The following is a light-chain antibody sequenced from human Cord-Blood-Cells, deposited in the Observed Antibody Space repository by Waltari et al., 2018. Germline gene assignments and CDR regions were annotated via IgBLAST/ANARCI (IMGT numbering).Light chain of an antibody. CDR2: DVS. J-gene: IGLJ2*01. CDR1: SSDVGGYNY. V-gene: IGLV2-14*01. Sequence: QSALTQPASVSGSPGQSITISCTGTSSDVGGYNYVSWYQQPPGKSPKLIIYDVSNRPSAVSNRFSGSKSGNTASLTVSGLQAEDEADYYCSSYTSSSTLVFGGGTKLTVL. CDR3: SSYTSSSTLV.